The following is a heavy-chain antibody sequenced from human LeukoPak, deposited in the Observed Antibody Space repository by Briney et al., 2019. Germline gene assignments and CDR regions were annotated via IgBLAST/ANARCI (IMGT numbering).Heavy chain of an antibody. CDR2: IDHRGDT. J-gene: IGHJ4*03. V-gene: IGHV4-34*01. D-gene: IGHD5-24*01. Sequence: NPSETLSLTCAVYSGSFSRYYWSWIRQSPGKGLEWIAEIDHRGDTNYNPSVKSRVTISVDTSKNQFSLKMRSLSAADTALYYCTRGATISETGYFDFWGQGTLVTVSS. CDR3: TRGATISETGYFDF. CDR1: SGSFSRYY.